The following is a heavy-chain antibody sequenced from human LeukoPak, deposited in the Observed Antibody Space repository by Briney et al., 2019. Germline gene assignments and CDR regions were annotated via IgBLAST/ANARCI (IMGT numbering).Heavy chain of an antibody. J-gene: IGHJ4*02. CDR2: IYYSGST. CDR3: ARAGGYYDILTGYSLLLDY. Sequence: SETLSLTCTVSGGSISSYYWSWIRQPPGKGLEWIGYIYYSGSTNYNPSLKSRVTISVDTSKNQFSLKLSSVTAADTAVYYCARAGGYYDILTGYSLLLDYWGQGTLVTVSS. D-gene: IGHD3-9*01. CDR1: GGSISSYY. V-gene: IGHV4-59*01.